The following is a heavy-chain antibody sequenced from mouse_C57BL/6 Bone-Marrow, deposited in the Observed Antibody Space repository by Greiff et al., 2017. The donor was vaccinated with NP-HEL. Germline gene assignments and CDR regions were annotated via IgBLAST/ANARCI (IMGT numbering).Heavy chain of an antibody. Sequence: EVQLQESGGGLVKPGGSLKLSCAASGFTFSSYAMSWVRQTPEKRLEWVATISDGGSYTYYPDNVKGRFTISRDNAKNNLYLQMSHLKSEDTAMYYCARDPGVFGYWGQGTTLTVSS. CDR3: ARDPGVFGY. V-gene: IGHV5-4*01. CDR2: ISDGGSYT. J-gene: IGHJ2*01. CDR1: GFTFSSYA. D-gene: IGHD4-1*01.